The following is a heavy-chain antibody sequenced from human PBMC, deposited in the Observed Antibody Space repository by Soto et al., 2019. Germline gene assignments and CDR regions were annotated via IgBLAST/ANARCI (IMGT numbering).Heavy chain of an antibody. V-gene: IGHV4-34*01. CDR2: INYSGST. Sequence: QVQLQQWGAGLLKPSETLSLTCAAYGGSFSDHYWSWIRQPPEKGLEWIGNINYSGSTNYNPSLMSRVTISVDTSNNQVSLKLSPVTAADTAVYYCARQGRWGFLSAQTWFDPWGQGTLVTVSS. CDR1: GGSFSDHY. D-gene: IGHD2-21*01. CDR3: ARQGRWGFLSAQTWFDP. J-gene: IGHJ5*02.